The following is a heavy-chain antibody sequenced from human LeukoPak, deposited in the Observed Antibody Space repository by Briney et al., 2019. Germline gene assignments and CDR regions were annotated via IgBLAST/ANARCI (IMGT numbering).Heavy chain of an antibody. V-gene: IGHV3-33*08. CDR2: IWYDGSNE. CDR1: GFTFSSYA. CDR3: ARSAARVVYYFDL. Sequence: QPGGSLRLSCAGSGFTFSSYAMSWVRQAPGKGLEWVAAIWYDGSNEYSADSVKGRFTASRDNSKSTLYLHMDSLRAEDTAVYYCARSAARVVYYFDLWGQGTLVTVSS. J-gene: IGHJ4*02. D-gene: IGHD2-8*02.